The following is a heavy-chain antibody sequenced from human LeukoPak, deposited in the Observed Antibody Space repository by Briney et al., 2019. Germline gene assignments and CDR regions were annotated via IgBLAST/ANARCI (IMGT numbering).Heavy chain of an antibody. V-gene: IGHV4-61*02. CDR1: GGSISSGSYY. D-gene: IGHD3-22*01. CDR3: ARMSVVVIPNSEDYFDY. Sequence: SETLSLTCTVSGGSISSGSYYWSWIRQPAGKGLEWIGRIYTSGSTNYNPSLKSRVTISVDTSKNQFSLKLSSVTAADTAVYYCARMSVVVIPNSEDYFDYWGQGTLVTVSS. J-gene: IGHJ4*02. CDR2: IYTSGST.